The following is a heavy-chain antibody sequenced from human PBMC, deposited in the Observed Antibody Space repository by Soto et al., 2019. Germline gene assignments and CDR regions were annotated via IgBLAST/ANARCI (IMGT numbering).Heavy chain of an antibody. V-gene: IGHV1-69*08. J-gene: IGHJ6*04. CDR2: IIPILGET. Sequence: QVQLVQSGAEVKKPGSSVRVSCKASGTIFSSYTISWVRQAPGQGLEGMGRIIPILGETNSAQKFQGRVTLTADKSTKTAYIQLNSLRLEDTAVYYCARGLGGRMDDWGEGTTVTFSS. CDR1: GTIFSSYT. CDR3: ARGLGGRMDD. D-gene: IGHD3-16*01.